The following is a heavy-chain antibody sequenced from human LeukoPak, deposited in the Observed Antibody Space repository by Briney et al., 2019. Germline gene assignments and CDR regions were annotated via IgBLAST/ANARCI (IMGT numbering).Heavy chain of an antibody. CDR3: AREISTDGYNHEDDYYYYMAV. D-gene: IGHD5-24*01. CDR2: INTNTGNP. CDR1: GYTFTGYY. V-gene: IGHV7-4-1*02. Sequence: GSSVKVSGKAAGYTFTGYYMHWGRQAPGQGLEWMGGINTNTGNPTYAQGFTGRFVFSLDTSVSTAYLQISSLKAEDTAVYYCAREISTDGYNHEDDYYYYMAVWGKGTTVTVSS. J-gene: IGHJ6*03.